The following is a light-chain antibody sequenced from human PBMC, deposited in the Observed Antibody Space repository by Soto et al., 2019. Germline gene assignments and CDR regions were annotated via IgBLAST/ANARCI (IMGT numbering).Light chain of an antibody. V-gene: IGKV3-11*01. CDR1: QSISSY. Sequence: EIVLTQSPATLSLSAGERATLSCRASQSISSYLAWYQQKPGQAPRLLIYDASNRATGIPPRFSGSGSGTDFTLTISSLEPEDFEVYFCQQRGNWPPTLAGGTNVDIK. CDR2: DAS. CDR3: QQRGNWPPT. J-gene: IGKJ4*01.